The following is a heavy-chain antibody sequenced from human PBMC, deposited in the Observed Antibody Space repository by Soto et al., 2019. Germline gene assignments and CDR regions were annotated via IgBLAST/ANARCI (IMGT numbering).Heavy chain of an antibody. CDR1: GYTLTELS. D-gene: IGHD6-13*01. V-gene: IGHV1-24*01. CDR3: ATVIGYSSSWSRFFDY. Sequence: ASVKVSCKVSGYTLTELSMHWVRQAPGKGLEWMGGFDPEDGETIYAQKFQGRVTMTEDTSTDTAYMELSSLRSEDTAVYYCATVIGYSSSWSRFFDYWGQGTLVTVSS. J-gene: IGHJ4*02. CDR2: FDPEDGET.